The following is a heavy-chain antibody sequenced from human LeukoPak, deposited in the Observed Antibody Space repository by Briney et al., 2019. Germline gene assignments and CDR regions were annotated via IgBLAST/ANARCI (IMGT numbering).Heavy chain of an antibody. J-gene: IGHJ4*02. V-gene: IGHV3-23*01. CDR2: ISGSGGST. CDR1: GFTFSSYA. CDR3: AKGLSIVVVTAIDY. Sequence: GGSLRLSCTASGFTFSSYAMSWVRQSPGKGLEWVSHISGSGGSTYYAYSVRGLSTISRDIYKNSVYMQMNSLRAEDRAVYYCAKGLSIVVVTAIDYWGQETVVSVSS. D-gene: IGHD2-21*02.